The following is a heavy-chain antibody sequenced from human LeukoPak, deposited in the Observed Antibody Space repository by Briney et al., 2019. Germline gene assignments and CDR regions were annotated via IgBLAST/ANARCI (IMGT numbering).Heavy chain of an antibody. D-gene: IGHD3-22*01. CDR2: INPSGGST. CDR3: ARGLTYYVSSGCDL. Sequence: ASGKVSCTASGYTFTSNYMHWVRQAPGQGLEWRGIINPSGGSTSYAQKFQGRVSMTRDMSTSTVYMELSSLRSEDTAVYFCARGLTYYVSSGCDLWGQGTLVTVSS. CDR1: GYTFTSNY. J-gene: IGHJ4*02. V-gene: IGHV1-46*01.